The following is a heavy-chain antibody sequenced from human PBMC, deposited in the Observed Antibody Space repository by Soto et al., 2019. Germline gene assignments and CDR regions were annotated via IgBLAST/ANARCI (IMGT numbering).Heavy chain of an antibody. CDR1: GGSISSYY. J-gene: IGHJ4*02. D-gene: IGHD6-25*01. CDR3: ARLFSSGFGPVYY. V-gene: IGHV4-59*08. Sequence: SETLSLTCTVSGGSISSYYWSWIRQPPGKGLEWIGYIYYSGSTNYNPSLKSRVTISVDTSKNQFSLKLSSVTAADTAVYYCARLFSSGFGPVYYWGQGTLVTVSS. CDR2: IYYSGST.